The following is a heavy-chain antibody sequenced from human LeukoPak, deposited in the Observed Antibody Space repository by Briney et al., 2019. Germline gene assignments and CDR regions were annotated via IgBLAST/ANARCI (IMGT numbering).Heavy chain of an antibody. D-gene: IGHD3-10*01. V-gene: IGHV3-48*01. CDR2: ISSSSTI. CDR1: GFTFSSYS. Sequence: GGSLRLSCAASGFTFSSYSMNWVRQAPGKGLEWISYISSSSTIYYADSVKGRFTISRDNAKNSLYLQMNSLRAEDTAVYYCARGTHVLLWFGESQNAFDIWGQGTMVTVSS. J-gene: IGHJ3*02. CDR3: ARGTHVLLWFGESQNAFDI.